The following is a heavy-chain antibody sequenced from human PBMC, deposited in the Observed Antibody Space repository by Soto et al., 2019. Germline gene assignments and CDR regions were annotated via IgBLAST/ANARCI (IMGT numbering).Heavy chain of an antibody. J-gene: IGHJ4*02. D-gene: IGHD3-10*01. CDR1: GFSFTTYW. Sequence: EVQLVESGGALVQPGGCLRLSCAASGFSFTTYWMNWVRQAPGKGLEWVANIKPDGSGQYYLDSVKGRFAISRNNAKNSLCLQLNSLRADDTAIYFCAREGRYMGAWDYWGQGTPVSVSS. CDR3: AREGRYMGAWDY. V-gene: IGHV3-7*03. CDR2: IKPDGSGQ.